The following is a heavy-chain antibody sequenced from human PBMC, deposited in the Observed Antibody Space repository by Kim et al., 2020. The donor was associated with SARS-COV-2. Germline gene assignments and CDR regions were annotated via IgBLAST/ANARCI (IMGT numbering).Heavy chain of an antibody. Sequence: GGSLRLSCVVSGFTLSDHYMSWVRQAPGKGLEWIAYISASGGTIRYADSVKGRCTISRDTVKNSLFLQIDSLRVDDTALYYCARDKGYTGFDYWGQGTRVTASS. CDR1: GFTLSDHY. CDR3: ARDKGYTGFDY. D-gene: IGHD5-18*01. CDR2: ISASGGTI. V-gene: IGHV3-11*01. J-gene: IGHJ4*02.